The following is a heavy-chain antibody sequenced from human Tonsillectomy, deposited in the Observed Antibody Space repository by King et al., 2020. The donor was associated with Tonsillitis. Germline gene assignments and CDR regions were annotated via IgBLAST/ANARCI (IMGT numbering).Heavy chain of an antibody. V-gene: IGHV3-23*04. Sequence: VQLVESGGGLVQPGGSLRLSCAASGFTFSSYAMSWVRQAPGKGLEWVSAISGSGGSTYYADSVKGRFTISRDNSKNTLYLQVNSLRAEDTAVYYCANSGIAAVHFDYWGQGTLVTVSS. J-gene: IGHJ4*02. CDR2: ISGSGGST. CDR1: GFTFSSYA. D-gene: IGHD6-13*01. CDR3: ANSGIAAVHFDY.